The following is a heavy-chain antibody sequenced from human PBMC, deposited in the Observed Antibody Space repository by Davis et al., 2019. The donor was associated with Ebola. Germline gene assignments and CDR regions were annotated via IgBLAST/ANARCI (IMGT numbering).Heavy chain of an antibody. CDR1: GFIFRNYV. J-gene: IGHJ6*04. CDR2: ISTSGTSV. Sequence: GESLKISCETSGFIFRNYVMSWVRQAPGKGLEWVSSISTSGTSVYYTDSLKGRFTVSRDNAKNSLYLEMNSLRAEDTAVYYCAKSGLSFGVVKYHYGMDVWGKGTTVTVSS. V-gene: IGHV3-21*04. D-gene: IGHD3-3*01. CDR3: AKSGLSFGVVKYHYGMDV.